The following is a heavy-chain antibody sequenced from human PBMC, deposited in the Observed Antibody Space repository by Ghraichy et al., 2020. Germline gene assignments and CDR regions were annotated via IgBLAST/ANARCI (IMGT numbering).Heavy chain of an antibody. Sequence: GGSLRLSCAASGFTFSSYWMTWVRQAPGKGLEWVANIKQDGSERYYVDSVKVRFTISRYNAKNSLYLQINSLRAEDTAVFYCAGGHSSAYSLYRAMDVWGQGTPGTDSS. CDR1: GFTFSSYW. V-gene: IGHV3-7*01. J-gene: IGHJ6*01. CDR3: AGGHSSAYSLYRAMDV. D-gene: IGHD3-22*01. CDR2: IKQDGSER.